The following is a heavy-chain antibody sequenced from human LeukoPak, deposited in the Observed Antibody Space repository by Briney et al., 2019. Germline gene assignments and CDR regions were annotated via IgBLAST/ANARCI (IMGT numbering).Heavy chain of an antibody. Sequence: GGSLRLSCAASGFTFSSYWMHWVRQAPGKGLVWVSRINSDGSSTSYADSVKGRFTISRDNAKNTLYLQMNSLRAEDTAVYYCARDPRWGYDRYYYYYYMDVWGKGTTVTVSS. D-gene: IGHD3-16*01. J-gene: IGHJ6*03. CDR3: ARDPRWGYDRYYYYYYMDV. CDR1: GFTFSSYW. V-gene: IGHV3-74*01. CDR2: INSDGSST.